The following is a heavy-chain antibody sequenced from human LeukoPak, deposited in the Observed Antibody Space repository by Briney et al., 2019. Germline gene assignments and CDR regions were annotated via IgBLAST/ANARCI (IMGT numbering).Heavy chain of an antibody. J-gene: IGHJ6*02. D-gene: IGHD6-13*01. V-gene: IGHV3-11*04. CDR2: ISSSGSTI. CDR3: AREFKLAAAGTPYYYYGMDV. Sequence: GGSLRLSCVASGFTFSDYYMSWIRQAPGKGLEWVSYISSSGSTIHYADSAKGRFTISRDNAKNSLYLQMNSLRAEDTAVYYCAREFKLAAAGTPYYYYGMDVWGQGTTATVSS. CDR1: GFTFSDYY.